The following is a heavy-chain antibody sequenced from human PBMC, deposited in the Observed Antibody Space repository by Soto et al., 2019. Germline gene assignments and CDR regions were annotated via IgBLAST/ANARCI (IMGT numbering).Heavy chain of an antibody. CDR1: GNTFTRSF. CDR3: ARDRIGTTGTLDY. CDR2: INPSGGGP. D-gene: IGHD1-1*01. V-gene: IGHV1-46*01. Sequence: QVQLVQSGAEVKKPGASVTVSCKASGNTFTRSFMHWVRQAPGQRPELLGLINPSGGGPNYAQKFQGRITLTRDTSTSTLFMELRSLTSADTAIYYCARDRIGTTGTLDYWGQGTLVTVSS. J-gene: IGHJ4*02.